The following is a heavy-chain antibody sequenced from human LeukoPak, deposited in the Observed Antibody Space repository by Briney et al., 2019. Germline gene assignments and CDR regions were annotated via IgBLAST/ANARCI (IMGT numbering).Heavy chain of an antibody. D-gene: IGHD3-22*01. V-gene: IGHV3-7*03. CDR2: IKQDGSEK. J-gene: IGHJ4*02. CDR3: ARDLTYYYDSSDY. CDR1: GLTFSSYC. Sequence: PGGSVRFSCAASGLTFSSYCMMWVRQDPGKGLEWVANIKQDGSEKYYVDSVKGRFTISRDNAKNSLYLQMNSLRAEDTAVYYCARDLTYYYDSSDYWGQGTLVTVSS.